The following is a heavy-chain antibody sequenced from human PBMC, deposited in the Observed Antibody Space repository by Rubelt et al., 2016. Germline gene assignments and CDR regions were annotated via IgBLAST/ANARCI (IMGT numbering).Heavy chain of an antibody. D-gene: IGHD1-26*01. Sequence: QVQLVQSGAEVKKPGSSVTVSCKASGGTFGSFDITWVRQAPGQGLEWMGRIIPILDIANYAQQFQGRVTITADRSTTTAYMQLNSLNSKDTAVYYCEDKERGRYSASPTGKGWGEEALVTV. CDR1: GGTFGSFD. V-gene: IGHV1-69*04. J-gene: IGHJ1*01. CDR2: IIPILDIA. CDR3: EDKERGRYSASPTGKG.